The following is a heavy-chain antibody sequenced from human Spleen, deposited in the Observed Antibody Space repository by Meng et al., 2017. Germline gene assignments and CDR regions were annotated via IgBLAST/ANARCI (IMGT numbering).Heavy chain of an antibody. CDR3: ARDGKVRGVYDY. CDR1: GGSVSSGSYY. J-gene: IGHJ4*02. CDR2: IFYSGST. V-gene: IGHV4-31*03. D-gene: IGHD3-10*01. Sequence: QVPLPQSGPGLGRPSETLSLPCTVSGGSVSSGSYYWSWIRQPPGKGLEWIGNIFYSGSTNSNPSLRSRITMSLDTSKNQFSLKLTSVTAADTAVYYCARDGKVRGVYDYWGQGTLVTVSS.